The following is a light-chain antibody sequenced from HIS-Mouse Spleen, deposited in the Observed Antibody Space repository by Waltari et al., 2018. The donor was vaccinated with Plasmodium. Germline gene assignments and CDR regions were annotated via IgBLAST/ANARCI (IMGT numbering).Light chain of an antibody. Sequence: DIQMTQSPSTLSASVGDRVTITCRASQSISSWLAWYQQKPGKAPKLLIDKASSLESGVPSRFSGSGSGTEFTLTISSLQPDDFATYYCQQYNSYCTFGGGTKVEIK. CDR3: QQYNSYCT. CDR1: QSISSW. V-gene: IGKV1-5*03. J-gene: IGKJ4*01. CDR2: KAS.